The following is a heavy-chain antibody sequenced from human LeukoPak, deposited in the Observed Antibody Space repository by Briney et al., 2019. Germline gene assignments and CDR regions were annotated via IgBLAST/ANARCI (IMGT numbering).Heavy chain of an antibody. D-gene: IGHD3-16*02. CDR2: IHWDDDK. CDR1: GFSLSTPGVG. J-gene: IGHJ4*02. Sequence: SGPTLLNPTQTLTLTCTFSGFSLSTPGVGVGWIRQPPGKALEWLAPIHWDDDKRYSPSLKSRLTITKDTSKNQVVLTMTNMDPVDTATYYCAHMGYDYVWGSYRYPGIFYFDYWGQGTLVTVSS. CDR3: AHMGYDYVWGSYRYPGIFYFDY. V-gene: IGHV2-5*02.